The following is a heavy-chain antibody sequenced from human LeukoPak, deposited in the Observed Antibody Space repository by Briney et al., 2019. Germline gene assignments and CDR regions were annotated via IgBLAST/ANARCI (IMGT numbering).Heavy chain of an antibody. V-gene: IGHV4-34*01. CDR1: GFTFSSYS. Sequence: GSLRLSCAASGFTFSSYSMNWIRQPPGKGLEWIGEINHSGSTNYNPSLKSRVTISVDTSKNQFSLKLSSVTAADTAVYYCARAAVAGHFDYWGQGTLVTVSS. J-gene: IGHJ4*02. D-gene: IGHD6-19*01. CDR2: INHSGST. CDR3: ARAAVAGHFDY.